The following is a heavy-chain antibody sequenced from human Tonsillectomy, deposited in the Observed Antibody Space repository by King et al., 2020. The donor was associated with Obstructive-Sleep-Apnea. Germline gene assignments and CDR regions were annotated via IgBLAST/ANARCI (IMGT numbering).Heavy chain of an antibody. CDR2: ISGSGGSP. CDR3: AKSIPAAMIIYFQH. CDR1: GFTFSSYV. V-gene: IGHV3-23*04. J-gene: IGHJ1*01. Sequence: VQLVESGGGLVQPGGSLRLSCAASGFTFSSYVMSWVRPAPGKGLEWVSAISGSGGSPYYADSVKGRFTISREHSKNTLYLQMNSLRAEDTAVYYCAKSIPAAMIIYFQHWGQGTLVTASS. D-gene: IGHD2-2*01.